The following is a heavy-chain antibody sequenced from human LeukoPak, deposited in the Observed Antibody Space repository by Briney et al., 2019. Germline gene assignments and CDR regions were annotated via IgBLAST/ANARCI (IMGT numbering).Heavy chain of an antibody. CDR1: GFIFSHKY. CDR2: IYTGGNT. J-gene: IGHJ4*02. D-gene: IGHD3-22*01. CDR3: ARGQIDLLRNYFDS. Sequence: GGSLRLSCAASGFIFSHKYMAWVRQAPGKGLEWLSIIYTGGNTVSAESVKGRFIISRDNSRNTVHLQMNSLRDDDTAVYYCARGQIDLLRNYFDSWGPGTLVAVSS. V-gene: IGHV3-66*01.